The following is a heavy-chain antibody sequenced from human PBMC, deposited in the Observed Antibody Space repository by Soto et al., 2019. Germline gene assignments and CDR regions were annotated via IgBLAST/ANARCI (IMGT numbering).Heavy chain of an antibody. CDR3: AKDSLQQLVMGSGYYGMDV. CDR2: ISGSGGST. Sequence: GGSLRLSCAASGLTFSNYAMYAMSWVRQAPGKGLEWVSAISGSGGSTYYADSVKGRFTISRYNSKNTLYLQMNSLRAEDTAVYYCAKDSLQQLVMGSGYYGMDVWGQGTTVTVSS. D-gene: IGHD6-13*01. V-gene: IGHV3-23*01. CDR1: GLTFSNYAMYA. J-gene: IGHJ6*02.